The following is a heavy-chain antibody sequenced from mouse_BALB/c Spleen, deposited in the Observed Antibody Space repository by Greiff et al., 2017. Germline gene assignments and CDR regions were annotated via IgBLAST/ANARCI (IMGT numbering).Heavy chain of an antibody. Sequence: VQLQQSGAELMKPGASVKISCKATGYTFSSYWIEWVKQRPGHGLEWIGEILPGSGSTNYNEKFKGKATFTADTSSNTAYMQLSSLTSEDSAVYYCAGEGSARATFAYWGQGTLVTVSA. V-gene: IGHV1-9*01. CDR2: ILPGSGST. D-gene: IGHD3-1*01. J-gene: IGHJ3*01. CDR3: AGEGSARATFAY. CDR1: GYTFSSYW.